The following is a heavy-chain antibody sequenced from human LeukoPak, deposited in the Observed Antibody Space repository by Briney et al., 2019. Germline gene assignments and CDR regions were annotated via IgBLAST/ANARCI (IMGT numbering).Heavy chain of an antibody. D-gene: IGHD2-2*01. CDR2: IDPSDSYT. Sequence: GESLKISCQGSGYSFTSYWISWVRQMPGKGLEWMGRIDPSDSYTNYSPSFQGHVTISADKSISTAYLQWSSLKASDTAMYYCATGCSSTSCRVYYYYGMDVWGKGTTVTVSS. V-gene: IGHV5-10-1*01. CDR1: GYSFTSYW. J-gene: IGHJ6*04. CDR3: ATGCSSTSCRVYYYYGMDV.